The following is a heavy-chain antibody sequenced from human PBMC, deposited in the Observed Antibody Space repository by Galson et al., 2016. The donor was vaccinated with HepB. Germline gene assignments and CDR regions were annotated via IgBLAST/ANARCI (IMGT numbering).Heavy chain of an antibody. CDR2: IHYTGGT. CDR3: ARGYYDTTGHYYGRAFDI. V-gene: IGHV4-31*03. CDR1: GGSISSGAYY. Sequence: TLSLTCTVPGGSISSGAYYWAWIRQHPGQGLECIGYIHYTGGTYSNPSLKSRVTISLDTSKNQFSLNLTSVTAADTAVYYCARGYYDTTGHYYGRAFDIWGQGTTVPVSS. J-gene: IGHJ3*02. D-gene: IGHD3-22*01.